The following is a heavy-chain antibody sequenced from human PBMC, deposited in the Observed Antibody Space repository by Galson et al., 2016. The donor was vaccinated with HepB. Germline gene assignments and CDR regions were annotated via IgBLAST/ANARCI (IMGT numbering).Heavy chain of an antibody. J-gene: IGHJ3*02. CDR2: IYSGGST. Sequence: CAASGFTVSSNYMSWVRQAPVKGLEWVSVIYSGGSTYYADSVKGRFTISRDNSKNTLYLQMNSLRPEDTAVYYCARCGRDAFDIWGQGTMVTVSS. CDR3: ARCGRDAFDI. V-gene: IGHV3-53*01. D-gene: IGHD1-26*01. CDR1: GFTVSSNY.